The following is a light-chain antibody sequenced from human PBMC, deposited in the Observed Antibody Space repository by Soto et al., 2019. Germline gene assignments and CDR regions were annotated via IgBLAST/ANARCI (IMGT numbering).Light chain of an antibody. CDR3: QQYGSSRWT. Sequence: EIVLPQSPGTLSLSPGERATLSCRASQSVSRSYLAWYQQKPGQAPRLLIYGASSRATGIPDRFSGRGSGTDFTLTISKLEPVYFAVYYCQQYGSSRWTLGQGHKVEHK. V-gene: IGKV3-20*01. CDR1: QSVSRSY. J-gene: IGKJ1*01. CDR2: GAS.